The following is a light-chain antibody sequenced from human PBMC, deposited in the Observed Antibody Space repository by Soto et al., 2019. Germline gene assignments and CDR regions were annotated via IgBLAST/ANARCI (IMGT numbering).Light chain of an antibody. CDR3: LQDSGYSWT. Sequence: AIQMTQSPSSLSASVGDRVTISCRASQDVRHHIGWYQQTPGKAPKLLIYGASSLHSGVPSRFXXXGYGTDFTLTISSLQPEDSATYFCLQDSGYSWTFGQGTKVEVK. CDR2: GAS. J-gene: IGKJ1*01. V-gene: IGKV1-6*01. CDR1: QDVRHH.